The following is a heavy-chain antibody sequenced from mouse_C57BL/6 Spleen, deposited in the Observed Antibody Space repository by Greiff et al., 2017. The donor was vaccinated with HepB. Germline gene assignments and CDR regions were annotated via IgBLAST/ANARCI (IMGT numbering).Heavy chain of an antibody. Sequence: EVKLLESGPGLVKPSQSLSLTCSVTGYSITSGYYWNWIRQFPGNKLEWMGYISYDGSNNYNPSLKNRISITRDTSKNQFFLKLNSVTTEDTATYYCARGNYDAGAYAMDYWGQGTSVTVSS. CDR1: GYSITSGYY. CDR3: ARGNYDAGAYAMDY. V-gene: IGHV3-6*01. J-gene: IGHJ4*01. D-gene: IGHD2-4*01. CDR2: ISYDGSN.